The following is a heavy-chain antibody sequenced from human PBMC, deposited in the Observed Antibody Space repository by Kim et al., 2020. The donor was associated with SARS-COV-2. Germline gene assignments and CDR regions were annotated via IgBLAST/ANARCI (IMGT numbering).Heavy chain of an antibody. J-gene: IGHJ6*02. CDR3: ARDMGLKSWGDYVSYYYGMDV. D-gene: IGHD4-17*01. Sequence: RFTISRDNSKNTLYLQMNSLRAEDTAVYYCARDMGLKSWGDYVSYYYGMDVWGQGTTVTVSS. V-gene: IGHV3-30*07.